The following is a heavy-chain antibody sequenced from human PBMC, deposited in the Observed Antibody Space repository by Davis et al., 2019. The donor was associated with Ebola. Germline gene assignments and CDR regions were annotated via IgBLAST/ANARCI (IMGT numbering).Heavy chain of an antibody. V-gene: IGHV4-34*01. D-gene: IGHD6-13*01. Sequence: PSETLSLTCAVYGGSFSGYYWSWIRQPPGKGLEWIGEINHSGSTNYNPSLKSRVTISVDTSKNQFSLKLSSVAAADTAVYYCARGAAAYWGQGTLVTVSS. J-gene: IGHJ4*02. CDR1: GGSFSGYY. CDR2: INHSGST. CDR3: ARGAAAY.